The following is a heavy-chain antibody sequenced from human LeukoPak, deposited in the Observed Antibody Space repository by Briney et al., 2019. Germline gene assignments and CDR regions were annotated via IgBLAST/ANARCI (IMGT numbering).Heavy chain of an antibody. CDR2: ISSSSSYI. J-gene: IGHJ6*03. CDR1: GFTFSSYS. CDR3: ARDACSSTSCYKTGGYYYYMDV. Sequence: GGSLRLSCAASGFTFSSYSMNWVRQAPGKGLEWVSSISSSSSYIYYADSVKGRFTISRDNAKNSLYLQMNSLRAEETAVYYCARDACSSTSCYKTGGYYYYMDVWGKGTTVTVSS. V-gene: IGHV3-21*01. D-gene: IGHD2-2*02.